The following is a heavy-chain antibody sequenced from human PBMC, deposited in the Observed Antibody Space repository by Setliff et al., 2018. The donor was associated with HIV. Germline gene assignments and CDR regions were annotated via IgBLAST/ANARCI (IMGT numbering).Heavy chain of an antibody. D-gene: IGHD3-22*01. Sequence: KLSETLSLTCTVSGGSISSGSYYWSWMRQPAGKGLEWIGHIYTSGSTNYNPSLKSRVTISVDTSKNQFSLKLSSVTAADTAVYYCARAPGAYYYDSSGYPIGIRFDYWGQGTLVTV. CDR2: IYTSGST. CDR1: GGSISSGSYY. V-gene: IGHV4-61*09. CDR3: ARAPGAYYYDSSGYPIGIRFDY. J-gene: IGHJ4*02.